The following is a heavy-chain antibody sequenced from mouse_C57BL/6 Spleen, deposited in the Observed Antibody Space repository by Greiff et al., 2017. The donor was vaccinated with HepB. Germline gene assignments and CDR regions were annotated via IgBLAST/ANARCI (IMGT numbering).Heavy chain of an antibody. J-gene: IGHJ2*01. CDR1: GYTFTSYW. V-gene: IGHV1-64*01. CDR3: AREENDYFDY. CDR2: IHPNSGST. Sequence: VKLQESGAELVKPGASVKLSCKASGYTFTSYWMHWVKQRPGQGLEWIGMIHPNSGSTNYNEKFKSKATLTVDKSSSTAYMQLSSLTSEDSAVYYCAREENDYFDYWGQSTTLTVSS. D-gene: IGHD2-3*01.